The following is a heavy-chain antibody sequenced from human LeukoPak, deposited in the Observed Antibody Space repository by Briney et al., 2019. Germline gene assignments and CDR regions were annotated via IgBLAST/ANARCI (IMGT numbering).Heavy chain of an antibody. CDR3: AKVASAYYFDY. CDR2: ISYDGSNK. J-gene: IGHJ4*02. D-gene: IGHD1-26*01. CDR1: GFTFSNHG. V-gene: IGHV3-30*18. Sequence: PGGSLRLSCAASGFTFSNHGMHWVRQAPGKGLEWVAVISYDGSNKYYADSVKGRFTISRDNSKNTLYLQMNSLRAEDTAVYYCAKVASAYYFDYWGQGTLVTVSS.